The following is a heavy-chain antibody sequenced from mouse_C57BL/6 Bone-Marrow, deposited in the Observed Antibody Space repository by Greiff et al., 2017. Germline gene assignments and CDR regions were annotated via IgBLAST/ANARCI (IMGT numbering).Heavy chain of an antibody. CDR1: GYTFTSYW. CDR2: IDPSDSYT. V-gene: IGHV1-50*01. J-gene: IGHJ2*01. Sequence: QVQLQQPGAELVKPGASVKLSCKASGYTFTSYWMQWVKQRPGQGLAWIGEIDPSDSYTTYNQKFKGKATLTVDTSSSTAYMQLSSLTSEDSAVYYCAREGITTVVGNFDYWGQGTTLTVSS. CDR3: AREGITTVVGNFDY. D-gene: IGHD1-1*01.